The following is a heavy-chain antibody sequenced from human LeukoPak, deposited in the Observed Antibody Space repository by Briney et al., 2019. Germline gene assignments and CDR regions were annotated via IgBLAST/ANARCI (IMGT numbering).Heavy chain of an antibody. CDR2: IYYSGST. CDR3: ARNDCSSTSCRFDY. V-gene: IGHV4-59*01. CDR1: GGSISSYY. D-gene: IGHD2-2*01. J-gene: IGHJ4*02. Sequence: PSETLSLTCTVSGGSISSYYWSWIRQPPGKGLEWVGYIYYSGSTNYNPSLKSRVTISVDTSKNQFSLKLSSVTAADTAVYYCARNDCSSTSCRFDYWGQGTLVTVSS.